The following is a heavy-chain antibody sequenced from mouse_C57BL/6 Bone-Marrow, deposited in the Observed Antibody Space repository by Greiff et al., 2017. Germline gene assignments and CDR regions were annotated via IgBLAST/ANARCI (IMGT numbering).Heavy chain of an antibody. CDR2: IDPSDSYT. CDR1: GYTFTSSW. CDR3: ARDDSSGYYVDY. V-gene: IGHV1-69*01. Sequence: QVQLQQPGAELVMPGASVKLSCKASGYTFTSSWMHWVKQRPGQGLEWIGEIDPSDSYTNYNQKFKGKSTLTADKSSSTAYMQLSSLTSEDSAVYYCARDDSSGYYVDYWGQGTTLTVSS. J-gene: IGHJ2*01. D-gene: IGHD3-2*01.